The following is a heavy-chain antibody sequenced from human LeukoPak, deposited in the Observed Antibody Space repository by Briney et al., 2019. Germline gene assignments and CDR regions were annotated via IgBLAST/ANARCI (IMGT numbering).Heavy chain of an antibody. V-gene: IGHV4-39*07. J-gene: IGHJ1*01. CDR1: GGSISSSSYY. Sequence: PSETLSLTCTVSGGSISSSSYYWGWIRQPPGKGLEWIGSIYYSGSTYYNPSLKSRVTISVDTSKNQFSLKLSSVTAADTAVYYCARRTTGSGPFPHWGQGTLVTVSS. D-gene: IGHD3-10*01. CDR2: IYYSGST. CDR3: ARRTTGSGPFPH.